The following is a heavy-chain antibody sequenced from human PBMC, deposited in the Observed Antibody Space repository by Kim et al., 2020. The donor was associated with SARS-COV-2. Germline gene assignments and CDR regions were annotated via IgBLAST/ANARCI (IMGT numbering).Heavy chain of an antibody. D-gene: IGHD6-19*01. CDR1: GYTFTSYY. CDR2: INPSGGST. CDR3: ARDGGRRVAGISYYYGMDV. V-gene: IGHV1-46*01. J-gene: IGHJ6*02. Sequence: ASVKVSCKASGYTFTSYYMHWVRQAPGQGLEWMGIINPSGGSTSYAQKFQGRVTMTRDTSTSTVYMELSSLRSEDTAVYYCARDGGRRVAGISYYYGMDVWGQGSTVTVSS.